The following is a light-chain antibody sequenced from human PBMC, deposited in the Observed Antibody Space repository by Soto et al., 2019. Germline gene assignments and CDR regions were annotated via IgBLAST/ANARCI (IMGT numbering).Light chain of an antibody. CDR3: QQYGSSPPTIT. CDR1: QSVSSSY. CDR2: GAS. Sequence: EIVLMQSPVTLSLSPGERATLSCRASQSVSSSYLAWYQQKPGQAPRLLIYGASSRATGIPDRFSGSGSGTDFTLTIFRLEPEDSAVYYCQQYGSSPPTITFGQGTRLEIK. V-gene: IGKV3-20*01. J-gene: IGKJ5*01.